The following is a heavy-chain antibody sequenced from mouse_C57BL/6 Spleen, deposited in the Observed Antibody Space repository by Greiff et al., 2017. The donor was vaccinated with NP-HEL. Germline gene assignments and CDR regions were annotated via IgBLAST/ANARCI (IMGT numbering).Heavy chain of an antibody. CDR2: IDPSDSYT. J-gene: IGHJ1*03. CDR3: ARYYRKYFDV. D-gene: IGHD2-12*01. CDR1: GYTFTSYW. Sequence: QVQLQQPGAELVMPGASVKLSCKASGYTFTSYWMHWVKQRPGQGLEWIGEIDPSDSYTNYNQKFKGKSTLTVDKSSSTAYMQLSSLTSEDSAVYYCARYYRKYFDVWGTGTTVTVSS. V-gene: IGHV1-69*01.